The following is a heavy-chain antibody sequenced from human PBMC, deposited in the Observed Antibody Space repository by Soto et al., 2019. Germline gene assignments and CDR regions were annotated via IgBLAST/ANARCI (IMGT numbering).Heavy chain of an antibody. CDR3: ARDIVSFFDY. J-gene: IGHJ4*02. CDR1: GFTFSGYE. CDR2: ISSSGNIM. D-gene: IGHD3-16*02. Sequence: HPGGSLRLSCVASGFTFSGYEMNWVRQAPGKGLEWVSYISSSGNIMYYADSVKGRFTISRYNAKNSLYLQMNSLRAEDTAVYYCARDIVSFFDYWGLGTLVTVSS. V-gene: IGHV3-48*03.